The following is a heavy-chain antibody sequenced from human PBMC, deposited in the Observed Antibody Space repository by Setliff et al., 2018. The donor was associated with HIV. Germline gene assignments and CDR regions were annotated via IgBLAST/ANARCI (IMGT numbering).Heavy chain of an antibody. CDR3: ARGSAPNIVVAASLDI. D-gene: IGHD6-19*01. Sequence: ASVKVSCKASGYNFITFGINWVRQAPGQGLEWMGRISTYSGKTDYAEKFQGRLTMTMDTSTRTVFMELRSLTLDDTSVYYCARGSAPNIVVAASLDIWGQGTLVTV. CDR2: ISTYSGKT. CDR1: GYNFITFG. V-gene: IGHV1-18*01. J-gene: IGHJ4*01.